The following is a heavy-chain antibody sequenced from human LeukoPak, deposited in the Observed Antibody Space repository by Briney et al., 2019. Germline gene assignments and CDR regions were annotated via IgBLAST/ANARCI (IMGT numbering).Heavy chain of an antibody. D-gene: IGHD6-13*01. CDR3: ARDRFLSYRAGQYYYYMDV. V-gene: IGHV4-34*01. CDR1: GGSFSGYY. CDR2: INHSGST. Sequence: SETLSLTCAVYGGSFSGYYWSWIRQPPGKGLEWIGEINHSGSTNYNPSLKSRVTISVDTSKNQFSLKLSSVTAADTAVYYCARDRFLSYRAGQYYYYMDVWGKGTTVTVSS. J-gene: IGHJ6*03.